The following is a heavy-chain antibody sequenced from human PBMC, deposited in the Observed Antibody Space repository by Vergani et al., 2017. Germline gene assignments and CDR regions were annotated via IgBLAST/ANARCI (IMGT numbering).Heavy chain of an antibody. D-gene: IGHD2-2*01. CDR2: ISYDGSNK. CDR1: GFTFSSYA. V-gene: IGHV3-30-3*01. Sequence: QVQLVESGGGVVQPGRSLRLSCAASGFTFSSYAMHWVRQAPGKGLEWVAVISYDGSNKYYADSVKGRFTISGDNSKNTLYLQMNSLRAEDTAVYYCARGNSYRGWFDPWGQGTLVTVSS. CDR3: ARGNSYRGWFDP. J-gene: IGHJ5*02.